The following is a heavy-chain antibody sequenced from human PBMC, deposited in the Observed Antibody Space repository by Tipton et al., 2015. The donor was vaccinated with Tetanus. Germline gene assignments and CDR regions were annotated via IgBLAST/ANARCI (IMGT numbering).Heavy chain of an antibody. J-gene: IGHJ3*01. CDR3: AREDVYYHDGSGFYAFDV. Sequence: TLSLTCSVSGGSISNYYWNWIRQPAGKGLEWIGRIYVTGATNHSPALQSRVTMSIDRAKNQLSQTLTSVTAADAAMYYCAREDVYYHDGSGFYAFDVWGRGTMVAVSS. D-gene: IGHD3-22*01. CDR2: IYVTGAT. V-gene: IGHV4-4*07. CDR1: GGSISNYY.